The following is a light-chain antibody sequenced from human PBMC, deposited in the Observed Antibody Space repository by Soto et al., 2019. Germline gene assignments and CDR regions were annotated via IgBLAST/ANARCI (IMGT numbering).Light chain of an antibody. CDR2: GAS. J-gene: IGKJ4*01. Sequence: VLTQSPGTLSLPPGERATLFCRAGQSVSSSDLAWYQQKPDQAPRLLIYGASSRATGIPDRFRGSGSGTDFTLTISSLEPEDVAVYYCQHYRNSPLTFGGGTKVEIK. V-gene: IGKV3-20*01. CDR1: QSVSSSD. CDR3: QHYRNSPLT.